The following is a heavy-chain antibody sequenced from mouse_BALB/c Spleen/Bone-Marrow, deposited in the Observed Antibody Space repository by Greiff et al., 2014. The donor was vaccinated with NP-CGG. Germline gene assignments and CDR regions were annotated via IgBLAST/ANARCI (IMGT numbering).Heavy chain of an antibody. CDR1: GFTFSSYD. CDR3: SRLSYDYDGAWFAY. D-gene: IGHD2-4*01. V-gene: IGHV5-6*01. Sequence: VQLQQSGGDLVRPGGSLKLSCATSGFTFSSYDMSRVRQTPDKRLEWVATIGSGGSYTYYPDSVKGRFTISRDNAKNTLYLQMSSLKSEDTAMYCCSRLSYDYDGAWFAYWGQGTLVTVSA. J-gene: IGHJ3*01. CDR2: IGSGGSYT.